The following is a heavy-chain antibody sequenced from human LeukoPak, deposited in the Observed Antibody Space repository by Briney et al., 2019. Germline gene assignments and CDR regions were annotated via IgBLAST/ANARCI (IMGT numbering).Heavy chain of an antibody. V-gene: IGHV3-21*01. D-gene: IGHD3-22*01. J-gene: IGHJ4*02. CDR1: GFTFSSYS. CDR2: ISSSSSYI. CDR3: ARRDSSGYYYRFDY. Sequence: PGGSLRLSCVASGFTFSSYSMNWVRQAPGKGLEWVSSISSSSSYIYYADSVKGRFTISRDNAKNSLYLQMNSLRAEDTAVYYCARRDSSGYYYRFDYWGQGTLVTVSS.